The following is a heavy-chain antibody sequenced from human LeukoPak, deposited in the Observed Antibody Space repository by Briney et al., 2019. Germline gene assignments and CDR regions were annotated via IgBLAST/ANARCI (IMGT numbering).Heavy chain of an antibody. CDR2: ISSSSSYI. D-gene: IGHD3-3*01. Sequence: GGSLRLSCAASGFTFSSYSMNWVRQAPGKGLEWVSSISSSSSYICYADSVKGRFTISRDNAKSSLYLQMNSLRAEDTAVYYCASFGTPFDYWGQGTLVTVSS. J-gene: IGHJ4*02. CDR3: ASFGTPFDY. CDR1: GFTFSSYS. V-gene: IGHV3-21*01.